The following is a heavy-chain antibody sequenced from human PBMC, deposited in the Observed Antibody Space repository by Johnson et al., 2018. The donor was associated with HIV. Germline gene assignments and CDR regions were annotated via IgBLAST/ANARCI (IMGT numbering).Heavy chain of an antibody. CDR3: AKDLHDSSGYHTSAFDI. D-gene: IGHD3-22*01. CDR1: GFTFSSYD. J-gene: IGHJ3*02. V-gene: IGHV3-9*01. Sequence: VESGGGLVQPGGSLRLSCAASGFTFSSYDMHWVRQAPGTGLEWVSGLSWNSGSIGYAASVTGRFTISRDNAKNSLYLQMNSLRAEDTALSYCAKDLHDSSGYHTSAFDIWGQGTMVTVSS. CDR2: LSWNSGSI.